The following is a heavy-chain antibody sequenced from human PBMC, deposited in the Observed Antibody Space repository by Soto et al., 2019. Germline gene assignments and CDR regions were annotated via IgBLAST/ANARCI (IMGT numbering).Heavy chain of an antibody. J-gene: IGHJ6*02. D-gene: IGHD3-9*01. CDR3: ARAYRLVNYYYYGMDV. CDR2: INHSGST. CDR1: GGSFSGYY. Sequence: QVQLQQWGAGLLKPSETLSLTRAVYGGSFSGYYWSWIRQPPGKGLEWIGEINHSGSTNYNPSLKSRVTISVDTSKNQFSLKLSSVTAADTAVYYCARAYRLVNYYYYGMDVWGQGTTVTVSS. V-gene: IGHV4-34*01.